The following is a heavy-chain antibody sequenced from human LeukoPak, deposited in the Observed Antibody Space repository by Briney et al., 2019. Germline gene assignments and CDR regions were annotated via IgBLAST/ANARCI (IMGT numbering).Heavy chain of an antibody. D-gene: IGHD1-26*01. J-gene: IGHJ4*02. CDR1: GYTFTSYA. CDR3: AREVVGATYYFDY. V-gene: IGHV1-69*13. Sequence: SVKVSCKAFGYTFTSYAISWVRQAPGQGLEWMGGIIPIFGTANYAQKFQGRVTITADESTSTAYMELSSLRSEDTAVYYCAREVVGATYYFDYWGQGTLVTVSS. CDR2: IIPIFGTA.